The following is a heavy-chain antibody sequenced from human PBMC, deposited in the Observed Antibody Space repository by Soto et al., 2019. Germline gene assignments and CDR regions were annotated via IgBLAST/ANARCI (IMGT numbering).Heavy chain of an antibody. Sequence: ESGGGLVQPGGSLRLSCAASGFTFSTYAMSWVRQAPGKGLDWVSAISANGGATYYADSVRGRFTISRDNSKNTLYLQMNSLRGEDTAIYYCAKILPTSATGFWGQGTLVTVSS. CDR3: AKILPTSATGF. CDR2: ISANGGAT. V-gene: IGHV3-23*01. CDR1: GFTFSTYA. D-gene: IGHD1-26*01. J-gene: IGHJ4*02.